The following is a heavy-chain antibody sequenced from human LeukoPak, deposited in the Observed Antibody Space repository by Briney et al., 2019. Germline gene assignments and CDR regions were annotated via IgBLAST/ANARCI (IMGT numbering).Heavy chain of an antibody. CDR2: ISSSSSYI. J-gene: IGHJ6*02. V-gene: IGHV3-21*01. Sequence: EWVSSISSSSSYICYADSVKGRFTISRDNAKNSLYLQMNSLRAEDTAVYYCARYGDPSLDPYYYYGMDVWGQGTTVTVSS. CDR3: ARYGDPSLDPYYYYGMDV. D-gene: IGHD2-21*02.